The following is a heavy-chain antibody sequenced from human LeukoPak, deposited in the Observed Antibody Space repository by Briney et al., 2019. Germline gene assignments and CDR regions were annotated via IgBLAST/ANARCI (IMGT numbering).Heavy chain of an antibody. D-gene: IGHD4-17*01. CDR1: VGSISSGGYY. Sequence: SETLSLTCTVSVGSISSGGYYWSWIRQHPGKGLEWIGYIYYSGTTYYNPSLKSRVTISVDMSKNQFSLQLSSVTAADTAVYYCARVKDYGDYWFDPWGQGTLVTVSS. J-gene: IGHJ5*02. V-gene: IGHV4-31*03. CDR3: ARVKDYGDYWFDP. CDR2: IYYSGTT.